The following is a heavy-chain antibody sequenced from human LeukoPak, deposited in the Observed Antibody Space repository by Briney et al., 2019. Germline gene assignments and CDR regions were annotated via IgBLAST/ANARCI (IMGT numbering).Heavy chain of an antibody. V-gene: IGHV5-51*01. CDR1: GYSFSTNW. D-gene: IGHD6-6*01. J-gene: IGHJ3*02. CDR2: IYPGDSDT. CDR3: ASPSSSSHEDAFDI. Sequence: GESLKISCKGSGYSFSTNWIGWVRQMPGKGLEWTGIIYPGDSDTRYSPSFQGQVTISADKSISTAYLQWSSLKASDTAMYYCASPSSSSHEDAFDIWGQGTMVTVSS.